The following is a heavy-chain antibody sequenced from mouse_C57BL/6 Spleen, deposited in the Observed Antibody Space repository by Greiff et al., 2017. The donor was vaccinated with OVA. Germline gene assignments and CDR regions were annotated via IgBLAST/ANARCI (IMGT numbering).Heavy chain of an antibody. CDR1: GFTFSSYG. CDR3: ARHDYYDYDAYFDY. J-gene: IGHJ2*01. CDR2: ISSGGSYT. Sequence: EVHLVESGGDLVKPGGSLKLSCAASGFTFSSYGMSWVRQTPDKRLEWVATISSGGSYTYYPDSVKGRFTISRDNAKNTLYLQMSSLKSEDTAMYYCARHDYYDYDAYFDYWGQGTTLTVAS. D-gene: IGHD2-4*01. V-gene: IGHV5-6*01.